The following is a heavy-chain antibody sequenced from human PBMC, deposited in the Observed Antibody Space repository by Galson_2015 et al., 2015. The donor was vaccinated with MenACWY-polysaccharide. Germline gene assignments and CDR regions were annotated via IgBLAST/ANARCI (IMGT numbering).Heavy chain of an antibody. CDR3: ARGGCSSTGCYPDTYFDY. J-gene: IGHJ4*02. V-gene: IGHV3-64*02. Sequence: SLRLSCASSGFTFSSYGMHWVRQAPGKGLEYVSAISSNGGSTYYGDSVKGRFTISRDNSKNTLYLQMGSLRAEDMAVYYCARGGCSSTGCYPDTYFDYWGQGTLVTVSS. CDR1: GFTFSSYG. D-gene: IGHD2-2*01. CDR2: ISSNGGST.